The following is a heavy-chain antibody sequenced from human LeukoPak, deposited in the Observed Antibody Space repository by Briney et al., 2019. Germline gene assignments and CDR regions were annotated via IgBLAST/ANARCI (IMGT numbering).Heavy chain of an antibody. Sequence: PGGSLRLSCAASGFTFSSYSMNWVRQAPGKGLEWVSSISSSSSYIYYADSVKGRFTISRDNAKNSLYLQMNSLRAEDTAVYYCARYDVWGSYRFDYWGQGTLVTVSS. CDR3: ARYDVWGSYRFDY. D-gene: IGHD3-16*02. V-gene: IGHV3-21*01. CDR2: ISSSSSYI. J-gene: IGHJ4*02. CDR1: GFTFSSYS.